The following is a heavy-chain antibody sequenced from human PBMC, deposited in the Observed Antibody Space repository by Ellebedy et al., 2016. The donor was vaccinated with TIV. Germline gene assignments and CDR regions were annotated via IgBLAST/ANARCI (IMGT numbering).Heavy chain of an antibody. J-gene: IGHJ5*02. CDR1: GFTFGAYA. D-gene: IGHD6-6*01. Sequence: GESLKISCTASGFTFGAYAMSWFRQAPGKGLEWVGFIRSKAYGGTTEYAASVKGRFTISRDDSKSIAYLQMNSLKTEDTAVYYCTRADGAARKWFDPWGQGTLVTVSS. CDR3: TRADGAARKWFDP. V-gene: IGHV3-49*03. CDR2: IRSKAYGGTT.